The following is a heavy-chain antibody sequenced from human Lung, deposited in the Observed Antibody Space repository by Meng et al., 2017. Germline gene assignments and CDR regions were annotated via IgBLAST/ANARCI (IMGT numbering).Heavy chain of an antibody. J-gene: IGHJ1*01. V-gene: IGHV3-74*01. Sequence: EVQLVESGGGLVPPGGSLRLSCAASGFTFTDHWMHWVRQGPGKGLVWVSRINRDGTKPTYADSMKGRFTISRDNAKNTLYLQMNNLRAEDTAFYYCTNDRLNHWGQGALVTVSS. CDR1: GFTFTDHW. D-gene: IGHD1-1*01. CDR2: INRDGTKP. CDR3: TNDRLNH.